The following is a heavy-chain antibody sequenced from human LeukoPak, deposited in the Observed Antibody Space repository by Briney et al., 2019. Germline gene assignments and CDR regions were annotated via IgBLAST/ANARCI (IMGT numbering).Heavy chain of an antibody. J-gene: IGHJ6*04. CDR2: ISTSGNS. CDR1: NGSISSGSYY. CDR3: ARGVEWPQMDV. D-gene: IGHD3-3*01. Sequence: PSETLSLTCTVSNGSISSGSYYWSWIRQPVGRGLEWIGRISTSGNSNYSPSLKSRVTMSVDTSKNQFSLKLSSVTAADTAVYYCARGVEWPQMDVWGKGTTVTVSS. V-gene: IGHV4-61*02.